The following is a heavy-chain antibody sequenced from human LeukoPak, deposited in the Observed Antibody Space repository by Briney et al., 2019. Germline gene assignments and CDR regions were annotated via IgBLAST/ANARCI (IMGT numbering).Heavy chain of an antibody. CDR1: GFIFSSYS. J-gene: IGHJ4*02. V-gene: IGHV3-48*04. Sequence: SGGSLRLSCAASGFIFSSYSMNWVRQAPGKGLEWVSYISSSGSTIYYADSVKGRFTISRDNARNSLYLQMNSLRADDTAVYYCARGERWLLPPTDYWGQGTLVTVSS. CDR3: ARGERWLLPPTDY. CDR2: ISSSGSTI. D-gene: IGHD5-24*01.